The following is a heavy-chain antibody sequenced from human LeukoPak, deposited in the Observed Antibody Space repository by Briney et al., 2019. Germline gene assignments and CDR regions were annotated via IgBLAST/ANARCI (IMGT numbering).Heavy chain of an antibody. CDR2: IYYSGST. CDR3: TRKGSQWDFLVGY. J-gene: IGHJ4*02. CDR1: GGSISSSSYY. V-gene: IGHV4-39*07. D-gene: IGHD2/OR15-2a*01. Sequence: SETLSLTCTVSGGSISSSSYYWGWIRQPPGKGLEWIGSIYYSGSTYYNPSLKSRVTISVDTSKNQFSLKLSSVTAEDTAVYYCTRKGSQWDFLVGYWGQGTRVAVSP.